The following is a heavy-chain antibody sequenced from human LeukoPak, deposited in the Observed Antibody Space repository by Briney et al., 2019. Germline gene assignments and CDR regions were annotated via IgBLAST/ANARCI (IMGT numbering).Heavy chain of an antibody. Sequence: GGSLRLSCAASGFTFSDYYMSWIRQAPGKGLEWVSYISSSGSTIYYPDSVKGRFTISRDNAKNSLYLQMNSLRAEDTAVYYCARVDTAMDFDYWGQGTLVTVSS. V-gene: IGHV3-11*01. CDR2: ISSSGSTI. CDR3: ARVDTAMDFDY. CDR1: GFTFSDYY. J-gene: IGHJ4*02. D-gene: IGHD5-18*01.